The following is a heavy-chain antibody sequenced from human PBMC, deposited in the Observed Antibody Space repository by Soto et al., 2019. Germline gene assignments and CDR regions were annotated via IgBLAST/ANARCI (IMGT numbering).Heavy chain of an antibody. Sequence: GGSLRLSCAASGFTFSSYAMHWVRQAPGKGLEYVSAISSNGGSTYYANSVKGRFTISRDNSKNTLYLQMGSLRAEDMAVYYCARGRSTEKRAFDIWGQGTMVTVSS. CDR2: ISSNGGST. D-gene: IGHD2-21*02. CDR1: GFTFSSYA. V-gene: IGHV3-64*01. J-gene: IGHJ3*02. CDR3: ARGRSTEKRAFDI.